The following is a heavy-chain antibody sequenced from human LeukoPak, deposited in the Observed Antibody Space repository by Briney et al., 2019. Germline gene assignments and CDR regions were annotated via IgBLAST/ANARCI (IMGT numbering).Heavy chain of an antibody. CDR3: ARDSLNYDILTGYQIPNWFDP. CDR2: IIPILGIA. CDR1: GGTFSSYA. J-gene: IGHJ5*02. Sequence: SVKVSCKASGGTFSSYAISWVRQAPGQGLEWMGRIIPILGIANYAQKFQGRVTMTRDTSTSTVYMELSSLRSEDTAVYYCARDSLNYDILTGYQIPNWFDPWGQGTLVTVSS. D-gene: IGHD3-9*01. V-gene: IGHV1-69*04.